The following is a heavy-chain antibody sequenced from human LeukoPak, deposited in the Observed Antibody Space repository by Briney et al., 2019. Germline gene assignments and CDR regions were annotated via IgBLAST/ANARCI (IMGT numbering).Heavy chain of an antibody. Sequence: GGSLRLSCAASGFTFRGFLMSWVRQIPGKGLEWVANIKQDGSEKYYADALRGRFTISRDNTKNSLSLQMNSLIVEDTAVYYCARAGSNWNYVYWGQGTLVTVSS. J-gene: IGHJ4*02. V-gene: IGHV3-7*01. D-gene: IGHD1-7*01. CDR3: ARAGSNWNYVY. CDR2: IKQDGSEK. CDR1: GFTFRGFL.